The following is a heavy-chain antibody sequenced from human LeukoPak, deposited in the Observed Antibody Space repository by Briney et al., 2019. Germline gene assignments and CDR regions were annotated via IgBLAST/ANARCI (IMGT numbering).Heavy chain of an antibody. Sequence: ASVKVCCKASGYTFTGYYMHWVRQAPGQGLEWMGWINPNSGGTNYAQKFQGRVTMTRDTSISTAYMELSRLRSDDTAVYYCARGLGIAVARDLFDYWGQGTLVTVSS. CDR2: INPNSGGT. CDR3: ARGLGIAVARDLFDY. J-gene: IGHJ4*02. V-gene: IGHV1-2*02. D-gene: IGHD6-19*01. CDR1: GYTFTGYY.